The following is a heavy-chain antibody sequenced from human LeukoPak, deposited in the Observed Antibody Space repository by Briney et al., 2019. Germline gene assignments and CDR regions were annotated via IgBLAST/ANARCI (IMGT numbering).Heavy chain of an antibody. D-gene: IGHD5-24*01. CDR2: ISGSGGAT. V-gene: IGHV3-23*01. J-gene: IGHJ4*02. CDR3: AKGMATSTSFDY. Sequence: QAGGSLRLSCAASGFIFSSYAVSWVRQAPGRGLEWVSSISGSGGATYYADSVKGRFTISRDNSKNTLYLQMNSLRAEDTAVYYCAKGMATSTSFDYWGQGTLVTVSS. CDR1: GFIFSSYA.